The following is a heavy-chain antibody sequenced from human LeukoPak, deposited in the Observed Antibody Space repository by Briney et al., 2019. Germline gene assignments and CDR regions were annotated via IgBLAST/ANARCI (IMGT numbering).Heavy chain of an antibody. J-gene: IGHJ4*02. CDR1: GFTPGKYW. Sequence: GRSRRLSWVTAGFTPGKYWTSWVRQAPGKGREWVAKVKQDGSEKNNVDSVKARFTISRDNAENAVHLEMNSLRAEDTAIYYCTRMYLDESSGYRPSDYWGQGTLVTVSS. V-gene: IGHV3-7*01. CDR2: VKQDGSEK. CDR3: TRMYLDESSGYRPSDY. D-gene: IGHD3-22*01.